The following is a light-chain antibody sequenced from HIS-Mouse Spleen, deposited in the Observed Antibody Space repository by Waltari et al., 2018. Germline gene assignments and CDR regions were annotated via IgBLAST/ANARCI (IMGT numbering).Light chain of an antibody. CDR3: AAWDDSLNGWV. CDR1: SSNIGNNA. V-gene: IGLV1-36*01. J-gene: IGLJ3*02. Sequence: QSVLTQPPSVSEAPRQRVTISCSGSSSNIGNNAVNWYQQLPGKAPKLLISYDYLPPSGVFERFSGSKPGTSASLAISGLQSEDEADYYCAAWDDSLNGWVFGGGTKLTVL. CDR2: YDY.